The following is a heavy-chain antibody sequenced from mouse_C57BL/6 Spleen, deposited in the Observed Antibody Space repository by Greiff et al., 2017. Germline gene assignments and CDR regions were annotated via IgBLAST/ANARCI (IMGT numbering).Heavy chain of an antibody. J-gene: IGHJ2*01. Sequence: EVKVVESGGGLVKPGGSLKLSCAASGFTFSDYGMHWVRQAPEKGLAWVAYISSGSSTIYYADTVKGRFTISRDNAKNTLFLQMTSLRSEDTAMYYCARRHWDCYYLDYGGQGTTLSVS. CDR3: ARRHWDCYYLDY. V-gene: IGHV5-17*01. CDR2: ISSGSSTI. CDR1: GFTFSDYG. D-gene: IGHD4-1*01.